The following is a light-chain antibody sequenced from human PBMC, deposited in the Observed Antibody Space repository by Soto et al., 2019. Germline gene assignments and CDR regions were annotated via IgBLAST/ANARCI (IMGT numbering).Light chain of an antibody. CDR1: QSVSSY. J-gene: IGKJ1*01. V-gene: IGKV3D-15*01. CDR3: QHYNSYSEA. CDR2: GAS. Sequence: EIVFPQSPATLVLSPGKRATVSCMASQSVSSYLAWYQQKPGQAPRLLIYGASSRATGVPSRFSGSGSGTEFTLTISSLQPDDFATYYCQHYNSYSEAFGQGTKVDIK.